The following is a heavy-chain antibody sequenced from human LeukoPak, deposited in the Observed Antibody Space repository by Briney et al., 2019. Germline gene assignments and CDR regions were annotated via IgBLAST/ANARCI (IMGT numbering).Heavy chain of an antibody. CDR2: IYYSGST. CDR1: GGSISSYY. J-gene: IGHJ4*02. V-gene: IGHV4-59*01. CDR3: ARDRGYDREGGGRYFDY. D-gene: IGHD3-22*01. Sequence: PSETLSLTCTVSGGSISSYYWSWIRQPPGKGLEWIGYIYYSGSTNYNPSLKSRVTISVDTSKSQFSLKLSSVTAADTAVYHCARDRGYDREGGGRYFDYWGQGTLVTVSS.